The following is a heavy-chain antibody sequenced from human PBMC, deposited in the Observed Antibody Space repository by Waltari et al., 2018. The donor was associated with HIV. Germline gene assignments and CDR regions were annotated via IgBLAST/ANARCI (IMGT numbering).Heavy chain of an antibody. CDR1: GFTFSSYG. J-gene: IGHJ2*01. CDR2: RWYEGSNK. V-gene: IGHV3-33*01. D-gene: IGHD6-13*01. CDR3: ARVIAGHWYFDL. Sequence: QVQLVESGGGVVQPERSLRLSCAASGFTFSSYGMHWVRQAPGKGLEWVAGRWYEGSNKYYADSVKGRFTISRDNSKNTLYLQMNSLRAEDTAVYYCARVIAGHWYFDLWGRGTLVTVSS.